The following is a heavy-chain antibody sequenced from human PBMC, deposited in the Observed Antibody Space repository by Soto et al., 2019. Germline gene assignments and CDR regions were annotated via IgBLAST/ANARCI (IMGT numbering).Heavy chain of an antibody. J-gene: IGHJ4*02. D-gene: IGHD6-19*01. V-gene: IGHV3-9*01. CDR3: AEDTSGWSNTFDY. Sequence: EVQLVESGGGLVQPGGSLRLSCAASGFTFEDYAMHWVRQAPGKGLEWVSSISWNSGSIGYADSVKGRFTISRDNARTSLYLQMNSLRAEDTALYYCAEDTSGWSNTFDYWGQGTLVTVSS. CDR1: GFTFEDYA. CDR2: ISWNSGSI.